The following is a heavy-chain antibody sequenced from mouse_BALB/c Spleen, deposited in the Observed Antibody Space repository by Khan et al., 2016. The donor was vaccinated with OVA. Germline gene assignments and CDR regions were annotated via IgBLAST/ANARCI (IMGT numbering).Heavy chain of an antibody. J-gene: IGHJ3*01. Sequence: EVELVESGGGLVKPGGSLKLSCAASGFTFSDYYMYWVRQTPEQRLEWVSTISDGGSYTYYPDSVKGRFTISSDDAKIHRYLQMRSLQSEDTAIYYCERGDYGNPWSYWGQGTLVTVSA. CDR1: GFTFSDYY. D-gene: IGHD2-1*01. CDR2: ISDGGSYT. V-gene: IGHV5-4*02. CDR3: ERGDYGNPWSY.